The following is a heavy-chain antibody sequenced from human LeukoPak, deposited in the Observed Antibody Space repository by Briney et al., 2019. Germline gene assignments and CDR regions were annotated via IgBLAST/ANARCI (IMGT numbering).Heavy chain of an antibody. CDR2: ISGSGGST. CDR1: GFTFSSYA. V-gene: IGHV3-23*01. Sequence: GGSLRLSCAASGFTFSSYAMSWVRQAPGKGLEWVSAISGSGGSTYYADSVKGRFTISRDNSKNTPYLQMNSLRAEDTAVYYCAKDHSGYERSDPWRQGTLVTVSS. CDR3: AKDHSGYERSDP. D-gene: IGHD5-12*01. J-gene: IGHJ5*02.